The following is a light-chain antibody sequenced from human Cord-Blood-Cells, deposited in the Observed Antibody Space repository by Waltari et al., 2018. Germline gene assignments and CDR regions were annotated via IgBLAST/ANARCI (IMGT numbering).Light chain of an antibody. CDR2: AAS. CDR3: QQGYSTPYT. Sequence: DIQMTQSPSSLSASVGDSVTIPCRASQSISSYLNWYQQKPGKAPKLLIYAASSLQSGVPSRFSGSGSGTDFTLTISSLQPEDFATYYCQQGYSTPYTFGQGTKLEIK. CDR1: QSISSY. J-gene: IGKJ2*01. V-gene: IGKV1-39*01.